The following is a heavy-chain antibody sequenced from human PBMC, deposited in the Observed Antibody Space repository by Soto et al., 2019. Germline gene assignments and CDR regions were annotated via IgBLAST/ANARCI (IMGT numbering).Heavy chain of an antibody. D-gene: IGHD2-2*01. CDR3: AKTTAASYYYYMDV. Sequence: ASVKVSCKASGYTFTSYAMHWVRQAPGQRLEWMGWINAGNGNTKYSQKFQGRVTITRDTSTSTVYMELSSLRSEDTAVYYCAKTTAASYYYYMDVWGKGTTVTVSS. CDR1: GYTFTSYA. J-gene: IGHJ6*03. CDR2: INAGNGNT. V-gene: IGHV1-3*01.